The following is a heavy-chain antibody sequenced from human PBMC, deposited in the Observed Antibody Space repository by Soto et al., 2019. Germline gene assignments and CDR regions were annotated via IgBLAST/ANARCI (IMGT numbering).Heavy chain of an antibody. CDR2: ISGSGGST. D-gene: IGHD6-6*01. CDR1: GFTFSSYA. J-gene: IGHJ4*02. Sequence: EVQLLESGGGLVQPGGSLRLSCAASGFTFSSYAMSWVRQAPGKGLEWVSAISGSGGSTYYADSVKGRFTISRDTSKNTLYLQMNSLRAEDTAVYYCAKDWGSAARPLYYFDYWGQGTLVTVSS. CDR3: AKDWGSAARPLYYFDY. V-gene: IGHV3-23*01.